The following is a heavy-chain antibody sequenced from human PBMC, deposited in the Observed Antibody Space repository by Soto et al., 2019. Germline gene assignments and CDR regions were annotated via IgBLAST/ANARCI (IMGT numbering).Heavy chain of an antibody. CDR3: ARVDYFDSAGYYNY. CDR2: ISSYNGNT. CDR1: GYTLIMYG. V-gene: IGHV1-18*01. J-gene: IGHJ4*02. Sequence: GASVKVSCKATGYTLIMYGINWVGQAPGQGLEWVGWISSYNGNTDYAQKFRGRVAMTTDTSTSTVYMELRSLRSDDTAVYYCARVDYFDSAGYYNYWGQGTLVTVSS. D-gene: IGHD3-22*01.